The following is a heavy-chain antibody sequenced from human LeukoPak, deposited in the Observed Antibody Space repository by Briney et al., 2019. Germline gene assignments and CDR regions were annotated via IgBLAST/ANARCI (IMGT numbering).Heavy chain of an antibody. CDR3: ARGPPYYDILTGYYLWFDP. CDR2: IYYSGST. Sequence: SETLSLTCTVSGGSISSYYWSWIRQPPGKGLEWVGYIYYSGSTNYNPSLKSRVTISVDTSKNQFSLKLSSVTAADTAVYYCARGPPYYDILTGYYLWFDPWGQGTLVTVSS. D-gene: IGHD3-9*01. CDR1: GGSISSYY. J-gene: IGHJ5*02. V-gene: IGHV4-59*01.